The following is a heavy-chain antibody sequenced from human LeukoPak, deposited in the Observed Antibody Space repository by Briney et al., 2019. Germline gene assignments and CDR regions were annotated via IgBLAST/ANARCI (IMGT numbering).Heavy chain of an antibody. CDR2: IYSGGST. CDR3: ARSIAAAGTGYFDS. D-gene: IGHD6-13*01. J-gene: IGHJ4*02. CDR1: GFTVSSNY. Sequence: GGSLRLSCAASGFTVSSNYMSWVRQAPGKGLEWVSLIYSGGSTYYADSVKGRFTISRHNSKNTLYLQMNSLRAEDTAVYYCARSIAAAGTGYFDSWGQGTLVTVSS. V-gene: IGHV3-53*04.